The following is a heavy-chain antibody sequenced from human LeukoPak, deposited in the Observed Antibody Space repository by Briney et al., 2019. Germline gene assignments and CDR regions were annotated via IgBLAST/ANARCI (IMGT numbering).Heavy chain of an antibody. CDR2: IIPIHNMI. CDR1: GSSFTTYT. CDR3: ARGAVAGLEGIDY. Sequence: GSSVKVSCKVSGSSFTTYTISWVRQAPGQGLEWMGRIIPIHNMINYAQNFQDRVTITADKSTSTAYMELSSLRSDDTAIYYCARGAVAGLEGIDYGGQGTLVTVSA. D-gene: IGHD6-19*01. V-gene: IGHV1-69*02. J-gene: IGHJ4*02.